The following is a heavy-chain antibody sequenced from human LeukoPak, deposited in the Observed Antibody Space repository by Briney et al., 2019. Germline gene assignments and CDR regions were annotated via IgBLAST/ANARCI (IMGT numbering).Heavy chain of an antibody. CDR1: GYTFTSYY. J-gene: IGHJ3*02. CDR2: INPSGGST. D-gene: IGHD5-24*01. CDR3: ARDLKRWLQSDAFDI. V-gene: IGHV1-46*03. Sequence: GASVKVSCKASGYTFTSYYMRWVRQAPGQGLEWMGIINPSGGSTSYAQKFQGRVTMTRDTSTSTVYMELSSLRSEDTAVYYCARDLKRWLQSDAFDIWGQGTMVTVSS.